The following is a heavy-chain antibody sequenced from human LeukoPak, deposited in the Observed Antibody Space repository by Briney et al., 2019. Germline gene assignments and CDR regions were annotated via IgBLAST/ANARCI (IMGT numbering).Heavy chain of an antibody. V-gene: IGHV1-2*02. Sequence: GASVKVSCKASGYTFTGYYMHWVRQAPGQGPEWMGWINPNSGDTSYAQKFQGRVTITRETSISTAYMELSRLRSDDTAMYYCARDPTVVTDGTCWGQGTLVTVSS. CDR2: INPNSGDT. CDR3: ARDPTVVTDGTC. D-gene: IGHD4-23*01. J-gene: IGHJ4*02. CDR1: GYTFTGYY.